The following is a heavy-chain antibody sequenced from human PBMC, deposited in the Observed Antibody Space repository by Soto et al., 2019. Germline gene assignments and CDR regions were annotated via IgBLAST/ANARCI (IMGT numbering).Heavy chain of an antibody. CDR2: INPNNGGT. CDR3: AKKSYGSGWVGVDVFDI. V-gene: IGHV1-2*04. Sequence: QVQLVQSGAEVKKPGASVKVSCKASGYSFIDYHIHWVRLAPGQGLEWMGWINPNNGGTNYAQKFKGWVTMPRDPSISEAYMELSSLKSDDTAIYYCAKKSYGSGWVGVDVFDIWGQGTMVTVSS. J-gene: IGHJ3*02. CDR1: GYSFIDYH. D-gene: IGHD6-19*01.